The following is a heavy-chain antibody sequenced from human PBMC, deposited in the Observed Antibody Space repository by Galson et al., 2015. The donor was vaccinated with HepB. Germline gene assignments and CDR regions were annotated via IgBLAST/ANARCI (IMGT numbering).Heavy chain of an antibody. CDR2: ITYDGGSH. CDR3: ARGRRGFSYFDF. Sequence: SLRLSCAASGFTFSAYGMHWVRQAPGKGLDWVAGITYDGGSHYYADSVKGRVTISRENAKTSLYLQMNSLRVGDTAVYYCARGRRGFSYFDFWGQGTLVTVSS. V-gene: IGHV3-30*03. CDR1: GFTFSAYG. D-gene: IGHD3-10*01. J-gene: IGHJ4*02.